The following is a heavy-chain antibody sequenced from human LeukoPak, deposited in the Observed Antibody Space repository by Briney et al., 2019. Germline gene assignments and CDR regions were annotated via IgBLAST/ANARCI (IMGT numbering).Heavy chain of an antibody. CDR3: ARARHANAWYAFDI. CDR2: LSHSGSS. CDR1: GVSVSSYY. J-gene: IGHJ3*02. D-gene: IGHD2-2*01. Sequence: SETLSLTCTVSGVSVSSYYWSWIRRPPGRGLEWIAHLSHSGSSDSNPSLTSRVTTLVDTSKNQFSLKLTSVTAADTAVYYCARARHANAWYAFDIWGHGTMVTVSS. V-gene: IGHV4-59*02.